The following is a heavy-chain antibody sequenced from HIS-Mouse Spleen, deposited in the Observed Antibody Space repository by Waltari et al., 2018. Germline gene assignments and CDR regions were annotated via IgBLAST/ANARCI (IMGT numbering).Heavy chain of an antibody. Sequence: QVQLVESGGGVVQPGRSLRLSCPASGFTFSSYGMHWVRQAPGKGLEWVAVISYDGSNKYYADSVKGRFTISRDNSKNTLYLQMNSLRAEDTAVYYCAKDRNYFDYWGQGTLVTVSS. CDR2: ISYDGSNK. J-gene: IGHJ4*02. CDR1: GFTFSSYG. CDR3: AKDRNYFDY. V-gene: IGHV3-30*18.